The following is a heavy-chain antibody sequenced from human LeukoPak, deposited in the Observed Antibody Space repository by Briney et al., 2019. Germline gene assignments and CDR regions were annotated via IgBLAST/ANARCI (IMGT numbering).Heavy chain of an antibody. CDR2: ISASGDT. CDR3: ARGRSYFDH. D-gene: IGHD3-10*01. CDR1: GFTFSNSA. V-gene: IGHV3-23*01. J-gene: IGHJ4*02. Sequence: GGSLRLSCAASGFTFSNSALSWVRQAPGKGLEWVSGISASGDTYHADSVKGRFTISRDNSKNTLFLQMNTLRAEDTAVYYCARGRSYFDHWGQGTLVTVSS.